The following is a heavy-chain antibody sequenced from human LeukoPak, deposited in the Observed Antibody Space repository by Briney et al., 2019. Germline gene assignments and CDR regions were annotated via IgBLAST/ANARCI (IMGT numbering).Heavy chain of an antibody. CDR3: ARVYGAWSRITMVRGAIPSYFDY. CDR1: GGSFSGYY. V-gene: IGHV4-34*01. D-gene: IGHD3-10*01. Sequence: PSETLSLTCAVYGGSFSGYYWSWIRQPPGKGLEWIGEINHSGSTNYNPSLKSRVTISVGTSKNQFSLKLSSVTAADTAVYYCARVYGAWSRITMVRGAIPSYFDYWGPGTLVTVSS. J-gene: IGHJ4*02. CDR2: INHSGST.